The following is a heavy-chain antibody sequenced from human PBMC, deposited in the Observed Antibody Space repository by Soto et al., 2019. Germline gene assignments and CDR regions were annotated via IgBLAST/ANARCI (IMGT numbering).Heavy chain of an antibody. V-gene: IGHV4-39*01. D-gene: IGHD3-22*01. Sequence: LSLTCTVSGGSISSSSYYWGWIRQPPGKGLEWIGSIYYSGSTYYNPSLKSRVTISVDTSKNQFSLKLSSVTAADTAVYYCARDSSGYYYGPPGFDYWGQGTLVTVSS. CDR1: GGSISSSSYY. J-gene: IGHJ4*02. CDR3: ARDSSGYYYGPPGFDY. CDR2: IYYSGST.